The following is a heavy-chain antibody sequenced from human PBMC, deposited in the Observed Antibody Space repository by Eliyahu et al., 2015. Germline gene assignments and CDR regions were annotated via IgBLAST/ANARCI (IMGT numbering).Heavy chain of an antibody. CDR2: IWYDGSDK. CDR3: ARDPTSHDNSPPDF. Sequence: QVQLVESGGGVVQPGGXLRLXCEASGFIXNNYAXHWVRQAPGKGLEWVAVIWYDGSDKYYADSMKGRFTISRDNSKNTLYLQMNSLTAEDTAVYYCARDPTSHDNSPPDFWGQGVQVTVSS. V-gene: IGHV3-33*01. CDR1: GFIXNNYA. J-gene: IGHJ4*02. D-gene: IGHD1-1*01.